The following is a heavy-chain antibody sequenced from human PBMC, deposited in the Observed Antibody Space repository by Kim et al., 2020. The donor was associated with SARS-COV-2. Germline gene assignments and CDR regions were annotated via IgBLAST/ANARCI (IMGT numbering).Heavy chain of an antibody. CDR1: GFAFDGYA. CDR2: IVWDGDTT. D-gene: IGHD1-26*01. CDR3: AKELVEHSVGGYFDS. J-gene: IGHJ4*01. Sequence: GGSLRLSCTASGFAFDGYAMHWVRQTPGKGLEWLGLIVWDGDTTAYADSLNGRFVISRDNNRNSLYLQMNSLKSEDTGFYYCAKELVEHSVGGYFDSCG. V-gene: IGHV3-43*01.